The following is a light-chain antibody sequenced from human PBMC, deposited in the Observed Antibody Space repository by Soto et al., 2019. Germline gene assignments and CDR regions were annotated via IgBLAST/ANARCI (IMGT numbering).Light chain of an antibody. J-gene: IGLJ1*01. CDR2: GNK. Sequence: QSVLTQPPSVSGAPGQRVTISCTGSSSNIGAGYDVHWYQQRPGTAPKLLNYGNKNRPSGVPDRFSGSKSGTSASLAITGLQAEDEADYYCQSYDSSLSVSYVFGTGTKLTVL. CDR1: SSNIGAGYD. CDR3: QSYDSSLSVSYV. V-gene: IGLV1-40*01.